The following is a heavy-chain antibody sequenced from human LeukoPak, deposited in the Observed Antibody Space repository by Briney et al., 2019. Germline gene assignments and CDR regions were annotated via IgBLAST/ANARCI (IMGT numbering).Heavy chain of an antibody. CDR3: ARRNYGGTLDY. CDR2: IYSGGST. Sequence: SETLSLTCTVSGGSITSGSYYWAWIRQPPGKGLEWIGSIYSGGSTYYHPSLKSRVTISVDTSQEQFSLTLPSVTAADTAVYYCARRNYGGTLDYWGQGTLVTVSS. CDR1: GGSITSGSYY. V-gene: IGHV4-39*01. J-gene: IGHJ4*02. D-gene: IGHD4-23*01.